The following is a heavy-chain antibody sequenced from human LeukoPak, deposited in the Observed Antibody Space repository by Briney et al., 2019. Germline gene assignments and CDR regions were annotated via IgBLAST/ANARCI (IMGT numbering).Heavy chain of an antibody. V-gene: IGHV3-21*01. J-gene: IGHJ4*02. Sequence: GGSLRLSCAAPGFTFSSYTMNWVRQAPGKGLEWVSSITGSNIYIFYADSVKGRFTISRDNAKNSLFLQMNSLRAEDTAVYYCAREVTMVRGVILSIKYFDYWGQGTLVTASS. CDR1: GFTFSSYT. CDR2: ITGSNIYI. CDR3: AREVTMVRGVILSIKYFDY. D-gene: IGHD3-10*01.